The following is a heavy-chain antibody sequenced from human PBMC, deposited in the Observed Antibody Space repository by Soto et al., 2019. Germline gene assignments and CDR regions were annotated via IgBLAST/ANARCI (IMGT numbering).Heavy chain of an antibody. V-gene: IGHV1-8*01. D-gene: IGHD1-1*01. CDR1: GYTFAEYD. Sequence: ASVKVSCKTSGYTFAEYDLNWVRQAPGQGLEYMGWVSPENRNAGYAPQFRGRVSMTTDTSISTAYLELTNLTYEDTAVYYCEVTTGFWGQGTMVTVSS. CDR2: VSPENRNA. CDR3: EVTTGF. J-gene: IGHJ4*02.